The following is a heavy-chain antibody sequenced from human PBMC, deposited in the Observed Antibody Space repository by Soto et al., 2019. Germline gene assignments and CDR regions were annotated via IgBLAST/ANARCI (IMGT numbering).Heavy chain of an antibody. CDR3: ARGGTTRYCSSTSCYVGDDAFDI. J-gene: IGHJ3*02. CDR1: GFTFSSYE. V-gene: IGHV3-48*03. D-gene: IGHD2-2*01. Sequence: PGGSLRLSCAASGFTFSSYEMNWVRQAPGKGLEWVSYISSSGSTIYYADSVKGRFTISRDNAKNSLYLQMNSLRAEDTAVYYCARGGTTRYCSSTSCYVGDDAFDIWGQGTMVTVPS. CDR2: ISSSGSTI.